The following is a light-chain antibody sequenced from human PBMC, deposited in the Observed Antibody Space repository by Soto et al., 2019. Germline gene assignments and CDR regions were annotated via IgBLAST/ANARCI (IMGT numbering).Light chain of an antibody. V-gene: IGKV3-20*01. CDR2: GAS. CDR1: QSVSSSY. CDR3: QQYGSSQYT. Sequence: EIVLTQSPGTLSLSPGERATLSCRASQSVSSSYLAWYQQKPGQAPRLLIYGASSRATGIPDRFSGSGSGTDFTLTISRLEPEDFAVYYCQQYGSSQYTFGQATKLEI. J-gene: IGKJ2*01.